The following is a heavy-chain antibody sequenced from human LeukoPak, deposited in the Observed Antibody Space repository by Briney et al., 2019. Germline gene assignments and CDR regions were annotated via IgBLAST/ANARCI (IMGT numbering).Heavy chain of an antibody. Sequence: PGGSLRLSCAASGFNFSSYWMSWVRQAPGKGLEWVANIKQDGSEKYYVDSVKGRFTISRDNAKNSLYLQMNSLRAEDTATYYCARDSPLLTVWGQGTLVTVSS. CDR3: ARDSPLLTV. CDR2: IKQDGSEK. D-gene: IGHD2-21*02. CDR1: GFNFSSYW. V-gene: IGHV3-7*03. J-gene: IGHJ4*02.